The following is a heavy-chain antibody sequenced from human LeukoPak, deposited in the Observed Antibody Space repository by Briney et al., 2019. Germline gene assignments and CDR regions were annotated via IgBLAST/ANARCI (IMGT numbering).Heavy chain of an antibody. CDR3: AKLDGTGTTPTDY. CDR1: GFTFSNYA. D-gene: IGHD1-1*01. J-gene: IGHJ4*02. CDR2: ISGSGSNT. Sequence: GGSLRLSCAASGFTFSNYAMTWVRQAPGKGLEWVSVISGSGSNTDYADSVKGRFTISRDNSKNTLSLQMNSLRAEDTAIYYCAKLDGTGTTPTDYWGQGTLVTVSS. V-gene: IGHV3-23*01.